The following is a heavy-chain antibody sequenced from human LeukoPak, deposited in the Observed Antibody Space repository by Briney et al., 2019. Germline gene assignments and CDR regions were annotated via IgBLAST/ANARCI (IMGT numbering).Heavy chain of an antibody. V-gene: IGHV4-34*01. CDR1: GGSFSGYY. D-gene: IGHD2-2*01. CDR3: ARQGCCRSSSRPRGGTN. Sequence: SETLSLTCAVYGGSFSGYYWSWIRQPPGKWLEWIGEINHRASTNYNPSLKSRVTISVDTSKNQFSLKLSSVTAGGTAVYYCARQGCCRSSSRPRGGTNWGQGTLVSVSS. J-gene: IGHJ4*02. CDR2: INHRAST.